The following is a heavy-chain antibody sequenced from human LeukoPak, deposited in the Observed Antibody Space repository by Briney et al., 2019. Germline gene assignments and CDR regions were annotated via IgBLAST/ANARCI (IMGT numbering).Heavy chain of an antibody. CDR3: XXXFAXYDILTGYLDY. J-gene: IGHJ4*02. Sequence: GGSLRLSCAASGFTFSSYAMSWVRQAPGKGLEWVSAISGSGGSTYYADSVKGRFTISRDNSKNTLYLQMNSPRAEDTAVYYCXXXFAXYDILTGYLDYWGQGTLVTVSS. CDR2: ISGSGGST. D-gene: IGHD3-9*01. CDR1: GFTFSSYA. V-gene: IGHV3-23*01.